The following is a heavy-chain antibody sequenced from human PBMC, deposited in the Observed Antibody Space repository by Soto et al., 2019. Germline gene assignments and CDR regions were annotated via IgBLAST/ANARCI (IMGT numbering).Heavy chain of an antibody. Sequence: GGSLRLSCAASGFTFSSYAMSWVRQAPGKGLEWVSAISGSGGSTYYADSVKGRFTISRDNSKNTLYLQMNSLRAEDTAVYYCAKYARYYYDSSGYYYYGMDVWGQGTTVTVSS. J-gene: IGHJ6*02. CDR3: AKYARYYYDSSGYYYYGMDV. CDR1: GFTFSSYA. CDR2: ISGSGGST. V-gene: IGHV3-23*01. D-gene: IGHD3-22*01.